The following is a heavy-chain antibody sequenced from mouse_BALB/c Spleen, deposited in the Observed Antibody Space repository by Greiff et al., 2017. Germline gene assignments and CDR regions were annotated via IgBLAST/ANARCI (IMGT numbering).Heavy chain of an antibody. CDR1: GYTFTSYW. Sequence: VKLMESGAELVKPGASVKLSCKTSGYTFTSYWIQWVKQRPGQGLGWIGEIFPGTGTTYYNEKFKGKATLTIDTSSSTAYMQLSSLTSEDSAVYFCARAPFITTVVAPFDWWGQGTTLTVSS. CDR2: IFPGTGTT. J-gene: IGHJ2*01. CDR3: ARAPFITTVVAPFDW. D-gene: IGHD1-1*01. V-gene: IGHV1S132*01.